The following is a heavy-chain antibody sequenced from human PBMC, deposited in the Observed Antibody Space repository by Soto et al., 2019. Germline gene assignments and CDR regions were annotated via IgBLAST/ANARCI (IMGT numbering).Heavy chain of an antibody. Sequence: ASVKVSCKASGGTFSSYAISWVRQAPGQGLEWMGGIIPIFGTANYAQKFQGRVTITADESTSTAYMELSSLRSEDTAVYYCARDSTPLRNLYGMDVWGQGTTVTVSS. V-gene: IGHV1-69*13. D-gene: IGHD4-17*01. CDR1: GGTFSSYA. CDR3: ARDSTPLRNLYGMDV. CDR2: IIPIFGTA. J-gene: IGHJ6*02.